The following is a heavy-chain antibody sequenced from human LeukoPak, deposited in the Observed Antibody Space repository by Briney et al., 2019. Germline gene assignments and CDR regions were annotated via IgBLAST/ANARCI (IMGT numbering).Heavy chain of an antibody. CDR2: IRYDGSSK. J-gene: IGHJ4*02. D-gene: IGHD3-10*01. CDR3: AKGLTFGSDY. CDR1: GFTFSTSG. V-gene: IGHV3-30*02. Sequence: GGSLRLSCAASGFTFSTSGMHWVRQAPGKGLEWVAFIRYDGSSKYFADSVEGRFTISRDNSKDTLYLQMNSLRAEDTAVYYCAKGLTFGSDYWGQGTLVTVSS.